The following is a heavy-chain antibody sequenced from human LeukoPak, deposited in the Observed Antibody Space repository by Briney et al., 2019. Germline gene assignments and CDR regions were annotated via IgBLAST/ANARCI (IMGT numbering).Heavy chain of an antibody. Sequence: ASVKVSCKASGYIFTSYDINWVRQATGQGLEWMGWMNPNSGNTGYAQKFQGRVTMTRNTSISTAYMELSSLRSEDTAVYYCARGPTPYYDFWSGYYYGYYFDYWGQGTLVTVSS. CDR2: MNPNSGNT. CDR1: GYIFTSYD. D-gene: IGHD3-3*01. J-gene: IGHJ4*02. CDR3: ARGPTPYYDFWSGYYYGYYFDY. V-gene: IGHV1-8*01.